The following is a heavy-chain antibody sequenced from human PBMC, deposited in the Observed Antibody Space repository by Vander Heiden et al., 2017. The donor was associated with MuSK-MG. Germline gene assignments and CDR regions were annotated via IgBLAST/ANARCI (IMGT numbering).Heavy chain of an antibody. Sequence: EVQLLESGGGLVQPGGSLRLSCAASGFTFSSYAMSWVRQAPGKGLEWVSAISGSGGSTYYADSVKGRFTISRDNSKNTLYLKMKSLRAEDTAVYYCAKISSVVATMDDWCQGTLVTVYS. V-gene: IGHV3-23*01. J-gene: IGHJ4*02. CDR3: AKISSVVATMDD. D-gene: IGHD5-12*01. CDR2: ISGSGGST. CDR1: GFTFSSYA.